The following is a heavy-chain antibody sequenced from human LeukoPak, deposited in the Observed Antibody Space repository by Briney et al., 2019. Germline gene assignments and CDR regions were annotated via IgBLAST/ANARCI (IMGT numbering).Heavy chain of an antibody. V-gene: IGHV3-21*01. J-gene: IGHJ4*02. Sequence: GGSLRLSCAASGFTFSSYSMNWVRQAPGKGLEWVSSISSSSSYIYYANSGKGRFTISRDNAKNSLYLQMNSLRAEDTAVYYCARARGRTTRHWGQGTLVTVSS. CDR2: ISSSSSYI. CDR1: GFTFSSYS. CDR3: ARARGRTTRH. D-gene: IGHD2/OR15-2a*01.